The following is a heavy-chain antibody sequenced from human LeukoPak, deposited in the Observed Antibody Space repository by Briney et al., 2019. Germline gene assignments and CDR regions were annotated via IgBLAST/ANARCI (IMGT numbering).Heavy chain of an antibody. CDR2: IIPIFGTA. D-gene: IGHD3-10*01. CDR3: ARAKYYYGQGSYYTKLEDD. J-gene: IGHJ4*02. Sequence: SVKVSCKASGGTFSSYAIIWVRQAPGKGLECMGRIIPIFGTANYAQKFQGRVTITTDESTSTAYMELSSLRSEDTAVYYCARAKYYYGQGSYYTKLEDDWGQGTPVTVSS. V-gene: IGHV1-69*05. CDR1: GGTFSSYA.